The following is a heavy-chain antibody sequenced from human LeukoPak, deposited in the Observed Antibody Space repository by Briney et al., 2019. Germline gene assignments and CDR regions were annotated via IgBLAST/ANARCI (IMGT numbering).Heavy chain of an antibody. CDR3: ARGRVAARLDYFDY. Sequence: ASVKVSCKASGYTFTGYYMHWVRQAPGQGLEWMGWINPNSGGTNYAQKFQGRVTITTDESTSTAYMELSSLRSEDTAVYYCARGRVAARLDYFDYWGQGTLVTVSS. J-gene: IGHJ4*02. CDR1: GYTFTGYY. D-gene: IGHD6-6*01. V-gene: IGHV1-2*02. CDR2: INPNSGGT.